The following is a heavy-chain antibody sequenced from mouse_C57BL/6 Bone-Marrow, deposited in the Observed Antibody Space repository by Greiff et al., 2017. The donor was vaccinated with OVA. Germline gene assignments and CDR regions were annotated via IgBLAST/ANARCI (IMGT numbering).Heavy chain of an antibody. CDR1: GFNIKDYY. V-gene: IGHV14-2*01. D-gene: IGHD1-1*01. CDR3: ARDYYGSSYYYYAMDY. CDR2: IDPEDGET. J-gene: IGHJ4*01. Sequence: EVKVVESGAELVKPGASVKLSCTASGFNIKDYYMHWVKQRTEQGLEWIGRIDPEDGETKYAPKFQGKATITADTSSNTAYLPLSSLTSEDTAVYYCARDYYGSSYYYYAMDYWGQGTSVTVSS.